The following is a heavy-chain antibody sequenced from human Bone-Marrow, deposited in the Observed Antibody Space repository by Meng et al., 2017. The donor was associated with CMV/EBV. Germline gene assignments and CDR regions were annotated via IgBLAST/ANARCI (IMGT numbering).Heavy chain of an antibody. V-gene: IGHV1-18*04. CDR3: ARVGSYSGSYPYFAY. CDR2: ISAYNGNT. D-gene: IGHD1-26*01. Sequence: ASVKVSCKASGYTFTSYYMHWVRQAPRQGLEWMGWISAYNGNTNYAQKLQGRVTMTTDTSTSTAYMELRSLRSDDTAVYYCARVGSYSGSYPYFAYWGQGTLVNVSS. J-gene: IGHJ4*02. CDR1: GYTFTSYY.